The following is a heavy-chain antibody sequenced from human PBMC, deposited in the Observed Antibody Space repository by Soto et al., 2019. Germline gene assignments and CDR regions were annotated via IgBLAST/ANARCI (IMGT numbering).Heavy chain of an antibody. J-gene: IGHJ6*02. Sequence: PGGSLRLSCAASGFTFSSYAMSWVRQAPGKGLEWVSAISGSGGSTYYADSVKGRFTISRDNSKNTLYLQMNSLRAEDTAVYYCAKDRGVDIAALSYSMDVWGQGTTVTVSS. V-gene: IGHV3-23*01. CDR3: AKDRGVDIAALSYSMDV. CDR1: GFTFSSYA. D-gene: IGHD3-3*01. CDR2: ISGSGGST.